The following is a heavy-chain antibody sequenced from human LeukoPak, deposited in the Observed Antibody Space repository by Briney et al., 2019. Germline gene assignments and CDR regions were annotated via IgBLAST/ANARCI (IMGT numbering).Heavy chain of an antibody. V-gene: IGHV3-69-1*01. D-gene: IGHD2-15*01. CDR2: ISSSGTG. J-gene: IGHJ3*02. Sequence: GGSLRLSCAASGFTFSDYFMSWIRQAPGKGLEWLSHISSSGTGYYTDSVKGRFTISGDNAKNSLYLQMNSLRADDTAVYYCARETYCSGGSCYKGNAFDIWGQGTMVTVSS. CDR1: GFTFSDYF. CDR3: ARETYCSGGSCYKGNAFDI.